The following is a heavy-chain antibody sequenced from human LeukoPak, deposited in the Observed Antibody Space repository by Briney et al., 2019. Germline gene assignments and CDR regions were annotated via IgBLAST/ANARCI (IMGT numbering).Heavy chain of an antibody. V-gene: IGHV4-39*01. CDR1: GGSISSSSYY. CDR3: GSFGELLSRGGGY. J-gene: IGHJ4*02. CDR2: IYYSGST. D-gene: IGHD3-10*01. Sequence: SETLSLTCTVSGGSISSSSYYWGWIRQPPGKGLEWIGSIYYSGSTYYNPSLKSRVTISVDTSKNQFSLKLSSVTAADTAVYYCGSFGELLSRGGGYWGQGTLVTVSS.